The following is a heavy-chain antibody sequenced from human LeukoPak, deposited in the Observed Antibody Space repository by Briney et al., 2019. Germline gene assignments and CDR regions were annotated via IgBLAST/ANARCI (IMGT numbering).Heavy chain of an antibody. CDR1: GGSFSGYY. Sequence: SETLSLTCAVYGGSFSGYYWSWIREPPGKGLEWSGEINHSGSTNYNPSLKSRVTISVDTSKNQFSLKLSSVTAADTAVYYCARKGQQLVRYYYYYYGMDVWGQGTTVTVSS. D-gene: IGHD6-6*01. J-gene: IGHJ6*02. CDR3: ARKGQQLVRYYYYYYGMDV. V-gene: IGHV4-34*01. CDR2: INHSGST.